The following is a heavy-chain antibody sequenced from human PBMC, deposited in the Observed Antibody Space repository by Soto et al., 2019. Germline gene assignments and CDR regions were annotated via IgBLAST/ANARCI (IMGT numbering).Heavy chain of an antibody. V-gene: IGHV4-59*01. Sequence: SETLSLTCTVSGGSISSYYWSWIRQPPGKGMEWIWYIYYSGSTNYNPSLKSRVNISVDTSKNQFYLKMSSVTAADTAVYYCARESLIYYFDXWGQGTLVTVSX. CDR3: ARESLIYYFDX. CDR2: IYYSGST. D-gene: IGHD2-15*01. CDR1: GGSISSYY. J-gene: IGHJ4*02.